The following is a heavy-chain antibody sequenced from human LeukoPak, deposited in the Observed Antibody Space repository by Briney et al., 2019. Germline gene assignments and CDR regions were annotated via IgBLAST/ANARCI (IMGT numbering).Heavy chain of an antibody. J-gene: IGHJ3*02. V-gene: IGHV3-23*01. CDR1: GLTFPAYA. D-gene: IGHD2-15*01. Sequence: GGSLRLSCAASGLTFPAYAMTWVRQAPGKGLEWVSGISHSGGSSYYGDSVKGRFNISRDNSRNTLYLQMNSLRAEDSAVYYCARGPYCGGGTCYTLGAFDIWGQGTVASVSS. CDR2: ISHSGGSS. CDR3: ARGPYCGGGTCYTLGAFDI.